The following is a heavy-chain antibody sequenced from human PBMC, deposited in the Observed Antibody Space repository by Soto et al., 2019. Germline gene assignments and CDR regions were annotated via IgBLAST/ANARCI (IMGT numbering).Heavy chain of an antibody. CDR3: ARDEYSSSSCGFDP. Sequence: PSETLSLTCAVYGGSFSGYYWSWIRQPPGKGLEWIGEINHSGSTNYNPSLKSRVTISVDTSKNQFSLKLSSVTAADTAVYYCARDEYSSSSCGFDPWGQGTLVTVS. CDR2: INHSGST. CDR1: GGSFSGYY. D-gene: IGHD6-6*01. V-gene: IGHV4-34*01. J-gene: IGHJ5*02.